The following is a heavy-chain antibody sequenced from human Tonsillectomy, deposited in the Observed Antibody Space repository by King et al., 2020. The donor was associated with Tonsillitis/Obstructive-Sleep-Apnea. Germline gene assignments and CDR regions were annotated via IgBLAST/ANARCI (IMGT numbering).Heavy chain of an antibody. CDR1: GGSISSYY. J-gene: IGHJ3*02. CDR3: ASPSIAVAGYDAFDI. CDR2: IYYSGST. D-gene: IGHD6-19*01. V-gene: IGHV4-59*01. Sequence: QLQESGPGLVKPSETLSLTCTVSGGSISSYYWSWIRQPPGKGLAWIGYIYYSGSTNYNPSLKSRVTISVDTSKNQFSLKLSSVTAADTAVYYCASPSIAVAGYDAFDIWGQGTMVTVSS.